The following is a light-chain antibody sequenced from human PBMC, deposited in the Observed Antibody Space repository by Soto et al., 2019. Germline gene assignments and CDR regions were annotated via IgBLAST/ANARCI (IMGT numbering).Light chain of an antibody. J-gene: IGKJ1*01. V-gene: IGKV1-5*03. CDR2: KAS. CDR3: QHYNSYSEA. CDR1: QTISSW. Sequence: DIQMTQSPSALCGSVGDRVTNPGRASQTISSWLARYQQKPGKAPKLLIHKASTLKSGVPSRFSGSGSGTEFTLTISSLQPDDFATYYCQHYNSYSEAFGQGTKVDIK.